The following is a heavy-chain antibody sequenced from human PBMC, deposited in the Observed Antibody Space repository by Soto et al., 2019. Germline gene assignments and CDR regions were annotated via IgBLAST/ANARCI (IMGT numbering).Heavy chain of an antibody. Sequence: GGSLRLSCVASGFTFSNYNMNWVRQAPGKGLEWVSSISSGSNYIVYADSMKGRFTISRDNAKNSLYLEMSSLRVEDTAVYYCARDTARAMVRIYDGMDVWGQGTTVTVSS. CDR3: ARDTARAMVRIYDGMDV. V-gene: IGHV3-21*01. J-gene: IGHJ6*02. D-gene: IGHD3-10*01. CDR2: ISSGSNYI. CDR1: GFTFSNYN.